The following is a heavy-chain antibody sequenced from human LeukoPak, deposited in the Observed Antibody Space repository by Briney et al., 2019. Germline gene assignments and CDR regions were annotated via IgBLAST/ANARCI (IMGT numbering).Heavy chain of an antibody. J-gene: IGHJ4*02. CDR2: VNPGDSDT. CDR3: ARQGGVSRPPIDY. V-gene: IGHV5-51*01. CDR1: GYSFTSYW. D-gene: IGHD5/OR15-5a*01. Sequence: GESLKISCEASGYSFTSYWIGWVRQMPGKGLEWMGIVNPGDSDTRYSPSFQGQVTISADKSISTAYLQWSSLKASDTAMYYCARQGGVSRPPIDYWGQGTLVTVFS.